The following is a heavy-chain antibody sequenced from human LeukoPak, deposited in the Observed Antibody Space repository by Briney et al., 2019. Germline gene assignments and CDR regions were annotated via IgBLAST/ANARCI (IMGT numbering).Heavy chain of an antibody. CDR3: SKSAVAGPFAY. CDR1: GGSITSGSFY. J-gene: IGHJ4*02. Sequence: SETLSLTCSVSGGSITSGSFYWSWIRQPAGKRLEWIGRVSNNGNTNYNPSLKSRVTISVDTSKNQFFLTLTSVTAADTAFYYSSKSAVAGPFAYWRQGSLVTVSS. V-gene: IGHV4-61*02. CDR2: VSNNGNT. D-gene: IGHD6-19*01.